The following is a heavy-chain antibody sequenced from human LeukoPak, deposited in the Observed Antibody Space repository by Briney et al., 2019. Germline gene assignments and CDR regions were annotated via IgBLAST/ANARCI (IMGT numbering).Heavy chain of an antibody. CDR3: AKDDGWVQYAN. V-gene: IGHV3-23*01. CDR1: GGTFSSYA. Sequence: GASVKVSCKASGGTFSSYALSWVRQAPGKGLEWVSGIRGDGVTTYYADSVKGRFTISRDNSKNTLYLQMNSLRAEDTAVYYCAKDDGWVQYANWGQGTLVTVSS. J-gene: IGHJ4*02. CDR2: IRGDGVTT. D-gene: IGHD5-24*01.